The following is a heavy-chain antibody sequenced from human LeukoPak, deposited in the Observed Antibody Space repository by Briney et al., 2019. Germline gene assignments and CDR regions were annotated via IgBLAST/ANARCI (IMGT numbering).Heavy chain of an antibody. Sequence: PGGSLRLSCAASGFTFSSYAMHWVRQAPGKGLEYVSAISSNGGSTYYANSVKGRFTISRDNSKNTLYLQMGSLRAEDMAVYYCAREGFLDYWGQGTLVTVSS. D-gene: IGHD2/OR15-2a*01. J-gene: IGHJ4*02. CDR3: AREGFLDY. CDR2: ISSNGGST. V-gene: IGHV3-64*01. CDR1: GFTFSSYA.